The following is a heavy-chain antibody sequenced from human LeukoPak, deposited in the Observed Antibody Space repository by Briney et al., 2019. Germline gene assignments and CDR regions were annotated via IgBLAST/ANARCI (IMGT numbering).Heavy chain of an antibody. CDR1: GYTFTGYY. CDR2: IIPIFGTA. CDR3: AREGSPYYYYYYYMDV. V-gene: IGHV1-69*06. J-gene: IGHJ6*03. Sequence: SVKVSCKASGYTFTGYYMHWVRQAPGQGLEWMGGIIPIFGTANYAQKFQGRVTITADKSTSTAYMELSSLRSEDTAVYYCAREGSPYYYYYYYMDVWGKGTTVTVSS.